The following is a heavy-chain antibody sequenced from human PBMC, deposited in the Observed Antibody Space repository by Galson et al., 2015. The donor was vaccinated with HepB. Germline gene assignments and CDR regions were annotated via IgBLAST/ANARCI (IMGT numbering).Heavy chain of an antibody. Sequence: SLRLSCAASGFTFGDYAMSWFRQAPGKGLEWVGFIRSKAYGGTTEYAASVKGRFTISRDDSKSIAYLQMNSLKTEDTAVYYCTRYCSSTSCDRWFDPWGQGTLVTVSS. V-gene: IGHV3-49*03. CDR2: IRSKAYGGTT. CDR3: TRYCSSTSCDRWFDP. D-gene: IGHD2-2*01. J-gene: IGHJ5*02. CDR1: GFTFGDYA.